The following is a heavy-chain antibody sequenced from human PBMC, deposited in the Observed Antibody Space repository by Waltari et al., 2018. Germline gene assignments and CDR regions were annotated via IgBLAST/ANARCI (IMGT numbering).Heavy chain of an antibody. CDR2: IYHSGST. D-gene: IGHD4-17*01. CDR3: ARVPHDYGDNSGYFDL. V-gene: IGHV4-38-2*01. Sequence: QVQLQESGPGLVKPSETLSLTCAVSGYSISSGYYWGWIRQPPGKGLEWIGSIYHSGSTYYNPSLKSRVTISVDTSKNQFSLKLSSVTAADTAVYYCARVPHDYGDNSGYFDLWGRGTLVTVSS. J-gene: IGHJ2*01. CDR1: GYSISSGYY.